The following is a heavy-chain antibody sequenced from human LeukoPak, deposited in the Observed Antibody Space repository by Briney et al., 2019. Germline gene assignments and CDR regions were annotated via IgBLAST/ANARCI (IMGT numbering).Heavy chain of an antibody. V-gene: IGHV1-2*02. J-gene: IGHJ5*02. CDR3: AREEYGFDP. CDR1: GYTFTGYY. D-gene: IGHD2-2*01. CDR2: INPKSGGT. Sequence: ASVKVSCKASGYTFTGYYMHWGRQAPGQGLEWMGWINPKSGGTNYAQKFQGRVNMTRDTSIHTAYMELSRLRSDDTAVYYCAREEYGFDPWGQGTLVTVSS.